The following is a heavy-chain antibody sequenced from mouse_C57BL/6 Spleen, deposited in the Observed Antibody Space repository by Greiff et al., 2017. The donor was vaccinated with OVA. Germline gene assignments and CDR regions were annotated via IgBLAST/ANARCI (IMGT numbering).Heavy chain of an antibody. V-gene: IGHV5-4*01. D-gene: IGHD2-3*01. J-gene: IGHJ2*01. Sequence: EVHLVESGGGLVKPGGSLKLSCAASGFTFSSYAMSWVRQTPEKRLEWVATISDGGSYTYYPDNVKGRFTISRDNAKNNLYLQMSHLKSEDTAMYYCARADGPYFDYWGQGTTLTVSS. CDR1: GFTFSSYA. CDR2: ISDGGSYT. CDR3: ARADGPYFDY.